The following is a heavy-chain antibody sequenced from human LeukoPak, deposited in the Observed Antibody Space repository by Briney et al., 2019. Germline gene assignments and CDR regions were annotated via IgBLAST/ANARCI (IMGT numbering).Heavy chain of an antibody. CDR2: ISGSGGST. CDR1: GFTFTNYA. D-gene: IGHD3-10*01. J-gene: IGHJ4*02. CDR3: ATEITMVRGVKL. V-gene: IGHV3-23*01. Sequence: GGSLRLSCAASGFTFTNYAMSWVRQAPGKGLEWVSAISGSGGSTYYADSVKGRFTISRDNSKNTLYLQMNSLRAEDTAVYYCATEITMVRGVKLWGQGTLVTVSS.